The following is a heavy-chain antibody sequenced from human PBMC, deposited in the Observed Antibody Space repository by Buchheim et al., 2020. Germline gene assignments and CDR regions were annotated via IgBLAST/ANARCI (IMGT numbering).Heavy chain of an antibody. CDR2: IYHSGST. J-gene: IGHJ5*02. Sequence: QLQESGSGLVKPSQTLSLTCAVSGGSISSGGYSWSWIRQPPGKGLEWIGYIYHSGSTYYNPSLKSRVTISVDRSKNQFSLKLSSVTAADTAVYYCASTVTPGSDPELNWFDPWGQGTL. CDR3: ASTVTPGSDPELNWFDP. D-gene: IGHD4-17*01. CDR1: GGSISSGGYS. V-gene: IGHV4-30-2*01.